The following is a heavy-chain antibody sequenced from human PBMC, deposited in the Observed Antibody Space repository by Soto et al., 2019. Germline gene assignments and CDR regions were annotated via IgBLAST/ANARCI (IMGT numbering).Heavy chain of an antibody. CDR3: ARDGVYCSGGSCSRDAFDI. V-gene: IGHV4-31*03. CDR1: GGSISSGGYY. CDR2: IYYSGST. Sequence: QVQLQESGPGLVQPSQTLSLTCTVSGGSISSGGYYWSWIRQHPGKGLGWIGYIYYSGSTYYNPYLKSRVTISVDTSKNQYSLKLSSVTAADTAVYYCARDGVYCSGGSCSRDAFDIWGQGTMVTVSS. J-gene: IGHJ3*02. D-gene: IGHD2-15*01.